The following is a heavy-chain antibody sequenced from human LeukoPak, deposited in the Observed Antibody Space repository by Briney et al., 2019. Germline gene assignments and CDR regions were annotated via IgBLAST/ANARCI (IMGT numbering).Heavy chain of an antibody. CDR2: IKQDGSEK. CDR3: ARTAYCGGDCYYPYYFDY. CDR1: GLTFSSYW. Sequence: GGSLRLSCAASGLTFSSYWMSWVRQAPGKGLEWVANIKQDGSEKYYVDSVKGRFTISRDNAKNSLYLQMNSLRAEDTAVYYCARTAYCGGDCYYPYYFDYWGQGTLVTVSS. J-gene: IGHJ4*02. D-gene: IGHD2-21*02. V-gene: IGHV3-7*01.